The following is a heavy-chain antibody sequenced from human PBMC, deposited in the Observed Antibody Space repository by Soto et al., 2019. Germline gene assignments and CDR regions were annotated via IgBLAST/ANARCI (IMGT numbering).Heavy chain of an antibody. CDR2: IYYSGST. D-gene: IGHD3-9*01. Sequence: PSETLSLTCTVSGGSISSSSYYWGWIRQPPGKGLEWIGSIYYSGSTYYNPSLKSRVTISVDTSRDQFFLKLSSVTAADTAVYYCARTVLGPDLLADSFVDYYYYMDVWGQGTTVTVSS. CDR1: GGSISSSSYY. J-gene: IGHJ6*03. V-gene: IGHV4-39*01. CDR3: ARTVLGPDLLADSFVDYYYYMDV.